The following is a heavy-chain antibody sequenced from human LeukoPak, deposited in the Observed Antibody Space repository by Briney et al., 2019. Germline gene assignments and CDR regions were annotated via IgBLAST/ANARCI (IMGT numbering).Heavy chain of an antibody. CDR3: AKGSFGYYGSGSYYNGPSFDY. CDR2: ISYDGSNK. D-gene: IGHD3-10*01. CDR1: GFTFSSYG. J-gene: IGHJ4*02. Sequence: GGSMRLSCAASGFTFSSYGMHWVRQAPGKGLEWVAVISYDGSNKYYADSVKGRFTISRDNSKNTLYLQMNSLRAEDTAVYYCAKGSFGYYGSGSYYNGPSFDYWGQGTLVTVSS. V-gene: IGHV3-30*18.